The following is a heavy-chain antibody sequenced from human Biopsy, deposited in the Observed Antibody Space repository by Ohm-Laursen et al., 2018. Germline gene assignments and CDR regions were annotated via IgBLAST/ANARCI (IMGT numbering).Heavy chain of an antibody. CDR2: IYIDGTS. V-gene: IGHV4-4*07. CDR1: GGFISSYY. CDR3: ARAPPLIRGVLESWFDP. D-gene: IGHD3-10*01. J-gene: IGHJ5*02. Sequence: SETLSLTRSVSGGFISSYYWSWIRQSAGRGLEWIGRIYIDGTSDYNPSLKNRVSMSVDSSKKQFSLRLTSLSVADTAKYYCARAPPLIRGVLESWFDPWGQGILVTVSS.